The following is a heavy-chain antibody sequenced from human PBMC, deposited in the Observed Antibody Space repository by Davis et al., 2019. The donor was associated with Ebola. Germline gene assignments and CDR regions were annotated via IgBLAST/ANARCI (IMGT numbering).Heavy chain of an antibody. V-gene: IGHV4-34*01. Sequence: MPSETLSLTCAVYGGSFSGYYWSWIRQPPGKGLEWIGSIYYSGSTYYNPSLKSRVTISVDTSKNQFSLKLSSVTAADTAVYYCARGYSNWFDPWGQGTPVTVSS. J-gene: IGHJ5*02. D-gene: IGHD4-11*01. CDR3: ARGYSNWFDP. CDR1: GGSFSGYY. CDR2: IYYSGST.